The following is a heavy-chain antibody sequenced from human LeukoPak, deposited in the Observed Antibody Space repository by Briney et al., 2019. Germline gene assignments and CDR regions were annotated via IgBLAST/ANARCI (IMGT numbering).Heavy chain of an antibody. CDR2: ISSSSSYI. D-gene: IGHD6-13*01. Sequence: PGGSLRLPCAASGFTFSSYIMTWVRQAPGKGLEWVSSISSSSSYIYYADSVKGRFTISRDNAKNSLYLQMNSLRAEDTAVYYCARDHEYSSSWQLNLYYYGMDVWGQGTTVTVSS. CDR3: ARDHEYSSSWQLNLYYYGMDV. J-gene: IGHJ6*02. CDR1: GFTFSSYI. V-gene: IGHV3-21*01.